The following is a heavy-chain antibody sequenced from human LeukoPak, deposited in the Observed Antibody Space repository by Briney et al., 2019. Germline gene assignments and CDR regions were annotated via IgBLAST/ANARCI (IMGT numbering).Heavy chain of an antibody. D-gene: IGHD4-17*01. Sequence: SETLSLTCAVYGGSFSGYYWSWISQPPGKGLEWIGEINHSRSTNYNPSLKNRVTISVDTSKNQFSLKLSSVPAADTDVYYCARGLDYGDNYNWFDPWGQGTLVTVSS. CDR3: ARGLDYGDNYNWFDP. CDR2: INHSRST. CDR1: GGSFSGYY. V-gene: IGHV4-34*01. J-gene: IGHJ5*02.